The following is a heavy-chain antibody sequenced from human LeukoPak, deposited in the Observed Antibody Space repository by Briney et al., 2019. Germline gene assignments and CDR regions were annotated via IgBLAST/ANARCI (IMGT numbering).Heavy chain of an antibody. CDR1: GFTLSGFS. CDR3: ATLHEH. Sequence: PGGSLRLSCAASGFTLSGFSMNWVRQAPGKGLEWVSFITSSSSTITYADSVRGRFTISRDNAKNLLYLQMNGLRDEDTAVYYCATLHEHWGQGTLVTVSP. CDR2: ITSSSSTI. J-gene: IGHJ4*02. V-gene: IGHV3-48*02.